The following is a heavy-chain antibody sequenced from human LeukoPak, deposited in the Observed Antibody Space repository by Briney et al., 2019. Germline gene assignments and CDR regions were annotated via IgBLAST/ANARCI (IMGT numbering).Heavy chain of an antibody. J-gene: IGHJ6*02. V-gene: IGHV4-39*01. CDR1: GXSISSSCYY. Sequence: SQTLSLTCTVSGXSISSSCYYWGWIRQPPGKGLEWIGSIYYSGSIYYNPSLKSRVTISVDTSKNQFSLKLSSVTAADTAVYYCARLVAYSYGMDVWGQGTTVTVSS. CDR2: IYYSGSI. CDR3: ARLVAYSYGMDV.